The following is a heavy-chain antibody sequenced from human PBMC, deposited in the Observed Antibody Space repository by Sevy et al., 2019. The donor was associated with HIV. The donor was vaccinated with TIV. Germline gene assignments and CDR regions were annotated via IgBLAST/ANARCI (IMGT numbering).Heavy chain of an antibody. D-gene: IGHD7-27*01. CDR2: IHYSGDT. Sequence: SETLSLTCVVSGYSISSHYWWDWFRRPPGKGLEWIGAIHYSGDTQYTPSLKSRVTVSADTSKNQFSLSLSFMTAADTAIYYCASHDWGREDYWGQGILVTVSS. CDR3: ASHDWGREDY. CDR1: GYSISSHYW. J-gene: IGHJ4*02. V-gene: IGHV4-38-2*01.